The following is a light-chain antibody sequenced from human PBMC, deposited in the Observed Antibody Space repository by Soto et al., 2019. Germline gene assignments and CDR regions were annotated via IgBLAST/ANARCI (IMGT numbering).Light chain of an antibody. J-gene: IGLJ1*01. CDR3: TSYAGTYSFFYV. Sequence: QSALTQPPSASGSPGQSGTISCTGTSSDVCAYNYVSWYQQLPGKAPKLIIYEVSKRPSGVPDRFSGSKSGNTASLTVSGLQAEDEADYYCTSYAGTYSFFYVFGTGTKVTVL. CDR1: SSDVCAYNY. CDR2: EVS. V-gene: IGLV2-8*01.